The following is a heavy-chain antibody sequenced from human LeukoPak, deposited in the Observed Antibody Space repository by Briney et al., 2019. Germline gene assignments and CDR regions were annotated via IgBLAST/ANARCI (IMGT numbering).Heavy chain of an antibody. Sequence: SQTLSLTCTVSSDSISSGDHYWSWIRQPAGKGLEFIGYINKKGGTFYNPPLKSRVSISIDTSKNQFSLKLTSVTAADTAVYFCAREHKSYGDYPYYFDSWGQGTLVTVSS. CDR2: INKKGGT. D-gene: IGHD4-17*01. J-gene: IGHJ4*02. CDR1: SDSISSGDHY. CDR3: AREHKSYGDYPYYFDS. V-gene: IGHV4-30-4*01.